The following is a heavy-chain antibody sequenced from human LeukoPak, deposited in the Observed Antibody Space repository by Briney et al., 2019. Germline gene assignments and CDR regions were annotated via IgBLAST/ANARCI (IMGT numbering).Heavy chain of an antibody. Sequence: VASVKVSCKASGFTFTSSAVQWVRQARGQRLEWIGWIVVGSGSTSYAQKFQGRVTMTRDTSTSTVYMELSSLRSEDTAVYYCARLPRRGGSCSSTSCYTVFDYWGQGTLVTVSS. J-gene: IGHJ4*02. V-gene: IGHV1-58*01. CDR3: ARLPRRGGSCSSTSCYTVFDY. D-gene: IGHD2-2*02. CDR2: IVVGSGST. CDR1: GFTFTSSA.